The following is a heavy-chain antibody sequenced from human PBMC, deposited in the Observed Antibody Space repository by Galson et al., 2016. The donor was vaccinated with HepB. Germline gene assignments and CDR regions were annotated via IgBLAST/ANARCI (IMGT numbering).Heavy chain of an antibody. J-gene: IGHJ3*02. CDR1: GFTFSSYW. CDR2: INKDESRT. Sequence: SLRLSCAASGFTFSSYWMYWVRQVPGKGLVWVSRINKDESRTNYADSVKGRFTISRDNAKNTLYLQMNSLRAEDTAVYYCARAGYNYGSDIWGQGTMVTVSS. D-gene: IGHD5-18*01. V-gene: IGHV3-74*01. CDR3: ARAGYNYGSDI.